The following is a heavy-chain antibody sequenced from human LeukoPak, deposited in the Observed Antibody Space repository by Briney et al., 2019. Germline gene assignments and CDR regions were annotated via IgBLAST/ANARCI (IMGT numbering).Heavy chain of an antibody. CDR1: GYTFTNYG. CDR2: ISSYYVNT. CDR3: AQFQWELRGFDY. J-gene: IGHJ4*02. Sequence: ASVKVSCKASGYTFTNYGISWVRQAPGQGLEWMGWISSYYVNTNYAQRLQGRVTMTTDTSTSTADMELSSLRSDDTAVYYCAQFQWELRGFDYWGQGTLVTVSS. D-gene: IGHD1-26*01. V-gene: IGHV1-18*01.